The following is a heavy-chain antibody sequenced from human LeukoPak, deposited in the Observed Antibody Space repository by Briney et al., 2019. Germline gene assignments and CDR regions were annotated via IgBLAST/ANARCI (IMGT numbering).Heavy chain of an antibody. CDR3: ARYEQQLVRGAWFDP. V-gene: IGHV4-59*01. J-gene: IGHJ5*02. D-gene: IGHD6-13*01. Sequence: SETLSLTCTVSGGSISSYYWSWIRQPPGKGLEWIGYIYYSGSTNYNPSLKSRVTISVDTSKNQFSLKLSSVTAADTAVYYCARYEQQLVRGAWFDPWGQGTLVTVSS. CDR2: IYYSGST. CDR1: GGSISSYY.